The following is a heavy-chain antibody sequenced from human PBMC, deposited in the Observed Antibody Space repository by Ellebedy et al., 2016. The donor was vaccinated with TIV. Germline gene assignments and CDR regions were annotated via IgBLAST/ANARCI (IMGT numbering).Heavy chain of an antibody. CDR1: VYTFTSYY. Sequence: AASVKVSCKASVYTFTSYYMHWVRQAPGQGLAWMGIINPSGGRTSYAQKFQGRVTMTRDTSTSTVYMELSSRRSEDTAVYYCARAGDGDRIRYYYYYYGMDVWGQGTTVTVSS. CDR3: ARAGDGDRIRYYYYYYGMDV. J-gene: IGHJ6*02. CDR2: INPSGGRT. V-gene: IGHV1-46*01. D-gene: IGHD4-17*01.